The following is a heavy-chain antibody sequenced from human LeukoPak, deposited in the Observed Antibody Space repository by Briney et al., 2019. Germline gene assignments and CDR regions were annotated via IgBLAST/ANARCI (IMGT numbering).Heavy chain of an antibody. J-gene: IGHJ4*02. CDR3: ARGMTTVTTWYYFDY. CDR1: GGSISSSSYY. D-gene: IGHD4-17*01. CDR2: ISYSGST. Sequence: SETLSLTCTVSGGSISSSSYYWGWIRQPPGKGLEWIGYISYSGSTYYNPSLKSRVTISVDTSQNQFSLKVNSVTAADTAVYYCARGMTTVTTWYYFDYWGQGTLVTVSS. V-gene: IGHV4-31*03.